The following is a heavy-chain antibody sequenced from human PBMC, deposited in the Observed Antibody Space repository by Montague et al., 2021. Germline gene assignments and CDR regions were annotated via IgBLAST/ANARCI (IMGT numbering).Heavy chain of an antibody. J-gene: IGHJ5*02. CDR3: ARGRGVSSGIGQLDP. D-gene: IGHD3-22*01. CDR2: ITGSGATT. V-gene: IGHV3-23*01. Sequence: SLRLSCAASGFTFSNYGMSWVRQAPGKGLEWVSSITGSGATTYYADSVKGRFTMSRDNSENTLYLQMNNLRAEDTALYYCARGRGVSSGIGQLDPWGQGTLVTVSS. CDR1: GFTFSNYG.